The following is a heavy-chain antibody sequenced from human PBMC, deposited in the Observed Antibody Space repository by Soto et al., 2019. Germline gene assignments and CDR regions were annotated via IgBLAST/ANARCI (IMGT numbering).Heavy chain of an antibody. D-gene: IGHD2-2*01. V-gene: IGHV3-30-3*01. CDR3: VRDSPIVYCTNTNCFRFDFDY. CDR1: GFTFSSYV. CDR2: VSYDGSNE. Sequence: PGGSLRLSCAASGFTFSSYVMHWVRQAPGKGLEWVAVVSYDGSNEYYADSVKGRFTISRDNSMHTLYLQMNSLRAEDTALYYCVRDSPIVYCTNTNCFRFDFDYWGQEPWSPSPQ. J-gene: IGHJ4*01.